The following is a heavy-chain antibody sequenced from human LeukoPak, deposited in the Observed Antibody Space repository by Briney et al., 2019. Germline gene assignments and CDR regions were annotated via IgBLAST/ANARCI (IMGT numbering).Heavy chain of an antibody. J-gene: IGHJ2*01. D-gene: IGHD3-22*01. CDR1: GGSLSGYY. CDR2: INHSGNT. CDR3: ARPLFYYDSSGYYRDWNFDL. Sequence: SETLSLTCAVYGGSLSGYYWSWIRQPPGKGLEWIGEINHSGNTNYNPSLKSRVTISVDTSKNQFSLKLSSVTAADTAVYYCARPLFYYDSSGYYRDWNFDLWGRGTLVTVSS. V-gene: IGHV4-34*01.